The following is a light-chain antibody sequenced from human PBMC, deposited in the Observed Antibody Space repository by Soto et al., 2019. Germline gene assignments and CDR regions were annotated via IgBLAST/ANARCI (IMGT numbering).Light chain of an antibody. Sequence: QSALTQPASVSGSPGQSITISCTRSSTDFENYNLVSWYQHCPDKAPKLIIHEGTKRPSEISDRFSGSESDTTASLIISGLQPEDEADYYCSSYAGSSARVVFGGGTKLTVL. CDR1: STDFENYNL. CDR3: SSYAGSSARVV. V-gene: IGLV2-23*01. CDR2: EGT. J-gene: IGLJ2*01.